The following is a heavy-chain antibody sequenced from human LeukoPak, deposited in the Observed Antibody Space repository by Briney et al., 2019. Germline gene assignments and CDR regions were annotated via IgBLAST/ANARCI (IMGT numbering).Heavy chain of an antibody. D-gene: IGHD3-10*01. CDR2: ISGSGGST. Sequence: GGSLRLSCAVSGFTFSTYDMSWVRQAPGKGLEWVSAISGSGGSTYYADSVKGRFTISRDNSKNTLYLQLKSLRAEDTAVYYCATTPGAYYYYHMDVWGQGTTVTVSS. CDR3: ATTPGAYYYYHMDV. V-gene: IGHV3-23*01. CDR1: GFTFSTYD. J-gene: IGHJ6*02.